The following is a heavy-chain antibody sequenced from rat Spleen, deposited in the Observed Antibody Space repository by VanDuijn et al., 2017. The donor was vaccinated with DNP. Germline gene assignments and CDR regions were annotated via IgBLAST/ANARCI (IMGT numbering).Heavy chain of an antibody. D-gene: IGHD1-12*02. Sequence: EVQLVESGGGLVQPGRSLKLSCAASGFIFSNYDMAWVRQAPTKGLEWVSSISPSGGSTYYRDSVKGRFTISRDNAKSTLYLQMDSLRSEDTATYYCATQGLPMDHYAMDAWGQGTSVTVSS. CDR3: ATQGLPMDHYAMDA. CDR2: ISPSGGST. J-gene: IGHJ4*01. V-gene: IGHV5-19*01. CDR1: GFIFSNYD.